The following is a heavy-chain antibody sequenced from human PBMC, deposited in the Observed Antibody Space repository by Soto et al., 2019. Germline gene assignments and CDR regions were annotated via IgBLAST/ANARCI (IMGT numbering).Heavy chain of an antibody. CDR3: VTTDVDY. CDR2: IKQDATEK. V-gene: IGHV3-7*01. J-gene: IGHJ4*02. D-gene: IGHD1-1*01. Sequence: EVQLVESGGGLVQPGGSLRLSCAASGFTFSSYWMSWVRQAPGKGPEWVANIKQDATEKYYMDSVKGRFTVSRDNAKNSLYLQMNSLRAEDTAVYYCVTTDVDYWGQGTLVTVSS. CDR1: GFTFSSYW.